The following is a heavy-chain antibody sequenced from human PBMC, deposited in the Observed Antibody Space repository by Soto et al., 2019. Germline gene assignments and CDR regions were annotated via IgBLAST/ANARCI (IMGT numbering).Heavy chain of an antibody. CDR2: IYWDDDK. V-gene: IGHV2-5*02. CDR1: GFSLSTSGVG. CDR3: ANRRRGSYFAY. J-gene: IGHJ4*02. Sequence: QITLKESGPTLVKPTQTLTLSCTFSGFSLSTSGVGVGWIRQPPGKALEWLALIYWDDDKRYSPSLKSRLTITKDTSKNPVVLTMTNMGPVDTATYYCANRRRGSYFAYWGQGTLVTVSS. D-gene: IGHD3-16*01.